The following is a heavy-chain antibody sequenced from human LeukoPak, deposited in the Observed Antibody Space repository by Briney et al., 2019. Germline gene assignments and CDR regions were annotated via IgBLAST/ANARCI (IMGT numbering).Heavy chain of an antibody. CDR2: IFYSGST. Sequence: PSETLSLTCTVSGGSISTSYWSWLRQPPGKGLEWLGYIFYSGSTDSNPSLKSRVTTSVDMSTNQVSLKLRSVTAADTAVYYCARDPARNLGSDHLDWYFDLWGRGTLVTVSP. D-gene: IGHD2-21*01. CDR1: GGSISTSY. V-gene: IGHV4-59*12. CDR3: ARDPARNLGSDHLDWYFDL. J-gene: IGHJ2*01.